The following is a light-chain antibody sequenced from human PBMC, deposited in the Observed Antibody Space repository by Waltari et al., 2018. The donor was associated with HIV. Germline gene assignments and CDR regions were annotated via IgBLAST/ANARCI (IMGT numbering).Light chain of an antibody. J-gene: IGLJ2*01. V-gene: IGLV7-46*01. CDR3: LLSYDGDVV. Sequence: QPVVTQEPSFTVSPGGTVILTCASSAGVVNRGPFPYWFQQRPGQAPKTLIFDSNNRYSWTPARFTGSFLGGKAALTLTGAQPEDDADYYCLLSYDGDVVFGGGTKLTVL. CDR1: AGVVNRGPF. CDR2: DSN.